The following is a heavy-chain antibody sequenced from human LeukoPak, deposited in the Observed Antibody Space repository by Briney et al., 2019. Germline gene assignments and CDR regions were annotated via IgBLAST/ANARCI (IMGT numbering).Heavy chain of an antibody. V-gene: IGHV3-15*01. CDR1: GFTIGTAW. CDR2: IKSEGEGATT. CDR3: IAHFPYFYGFDV. D-gene: IGHD3-3*02. J-gene: IGHJ6*04. Sequence: GGSLRLSCVRSGFTIGTAWMSWVRQAPGKGLEWLGHIKSEGEGATTDYAAPAKGRFAISRDDSKNMIYLQMSSLKIDDTAIYYCIAHFPYFYGFDVWGKGTTVTVSS.